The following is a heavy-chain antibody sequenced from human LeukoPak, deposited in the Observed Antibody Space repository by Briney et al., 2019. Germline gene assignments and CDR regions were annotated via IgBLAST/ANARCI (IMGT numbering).Heavy chain of an antibody. V-gene: IGHV3-23*01. J-gene: IGHJ4*02. CDR1: GFTFSGYA. Sequence: PGGSLRLSCAGSGFTFSGYAMNWVRQAPGKGLEWVSAISGSGSDTFYADSVKGRFTISRDNSKNTLSVQMNSLRAEDTAVYYCAKALTGWGAYDYWGQGTLVTVSS. CDR2: ISGSGSDT. D-gene: IGHD3-9*01. CDR3: AKALTGWGAYDY.